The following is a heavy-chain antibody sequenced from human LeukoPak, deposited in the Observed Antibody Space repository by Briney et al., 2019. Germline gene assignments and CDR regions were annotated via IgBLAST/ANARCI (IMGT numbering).Heavy chain of an antibody. V-gene: IGHV3-30*03. CDR2: ISYDGSNK. CDR1: GFTFSSYG. D-gene: IGHD2-2*01. CDR3: ARSRPYCSSTNCYFGAFDI. Sequence: PGGSLRLSCAASGFTFSSYGMHWVRQAPGKGLEWVAVISYDGSNKYYADSVKGRFTISRDNSRNTLYLQMNSLRAEDTAVYYCARSRPYCSSTNCYFGAFDIWGQGTMVTVSS. J-gene: IGHJ3*02.